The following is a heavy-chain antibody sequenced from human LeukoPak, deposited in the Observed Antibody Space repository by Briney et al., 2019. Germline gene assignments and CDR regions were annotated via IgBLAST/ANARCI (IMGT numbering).Heavy chain of an antibody. J-gene: IGHJ3*02. CDR3: AVRLLKNDAFDI. Sequence: GGSLRLSCAASGFTFSSYAISWVRQAPGQGLEWMGGIIPIFGTANYAQKFQGRVTITADESTSTAYMELSSLRSEDTAVYYCAVRLLKNDAFDIWGQGTMVTVSS. CDR1: GFTFSSYA. CDR2: IIPIFGTA. V-gene: IGHV1-69*01. D-gene: IGHD2-15*01.